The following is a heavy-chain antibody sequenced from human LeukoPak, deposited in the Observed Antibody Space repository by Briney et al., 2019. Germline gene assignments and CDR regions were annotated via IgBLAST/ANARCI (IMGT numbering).Heavy chain of an antibody. CDR3: AKSAQYSSAWFTGSFVY. CDR1: GYTFSDYY. V-gene: IGHV1-2*02. Sequence: ASVTVSCQASGYTFSDYYMHWVRQAPGQGLQWVGWINPNSGDTHYAQMFQGRVTMTRDTSINTAYMELRRVRSDDTAVYYCAKSAQYSSAWFTGSFVYWGQGTLVTVSS. CDR2: INPNSGDT. J-gene: IGHJ4*02. D-gene: IGHD6-13*01.